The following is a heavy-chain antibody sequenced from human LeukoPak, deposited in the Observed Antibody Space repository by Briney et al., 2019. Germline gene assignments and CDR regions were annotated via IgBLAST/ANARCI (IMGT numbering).Heavy chain of an antibody. Sequence: GGSLRLSCAASGFTFSSYTMNRVHQAPGKGLEWVSSISSSSSYISYADSVKGRSTISSDNAKNSLSMQMNSLRAEDTAVYYCAREGIVLMVYHFDYWGQGTLVTVSS. CDR3: AREGIVLMVYHFDY. CDR2: ISSSSSYI. D-gene: IGHD2-8*01. CDR1: GFTFSSYT. V-gene: IGHV3-21*01. J-gene: IGHJ4*02.